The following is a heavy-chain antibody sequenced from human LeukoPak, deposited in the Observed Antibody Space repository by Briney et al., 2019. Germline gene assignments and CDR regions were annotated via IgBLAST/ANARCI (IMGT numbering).Heavy chain of an antibody. CDR2: ISYDGSNK. V-gene: IGHV3-30-3*01. J-gene: IGHJ4*02. CDR1: GFIFSNYV. CDR3: ARDRDGGWFHMDS. Sequence: GRSLRLSCAASGFIFSNYVMHWVRQAPGKGLEWVALISYDGSNKYYADSVRGRFTISRDNSKHTLDLQMNSLRAEDTAIYFCARDRDGGWFHMDSWGQGTPVTVSA. D-gene: IGHD6-19*01.